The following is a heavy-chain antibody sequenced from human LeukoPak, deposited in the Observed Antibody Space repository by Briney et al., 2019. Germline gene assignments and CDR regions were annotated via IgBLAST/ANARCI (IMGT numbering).Heavy chain of an antibody. CDR2: ISGSGGST. V-gene: IGHV3-23*01. D-gene: IGHD3-10*01. CDR3: AKEPGVRGDTNWFDP. J-gene: IGHJ5*02. CDR1: GFTFSSYS. Sequence: GGSLRLSCAASGFTFSSYSMNWVRQAPGKGLEWVSAISGSGGSTYYADSVKGRFTISRDNSKNTLYLQMNSLRAEDTAVYYCAKEPGVRGDTNWFDPWGQGTLVTVSS.